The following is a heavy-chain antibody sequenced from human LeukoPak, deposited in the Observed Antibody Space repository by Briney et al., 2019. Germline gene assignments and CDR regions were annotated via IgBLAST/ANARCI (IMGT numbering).Heavy chain of an antibody. J-gene: IGHJ4*02. V-gene: IGHV3-23*01. CDR3: AKDYSSGWYFDY. Sequence: PGGSLRLSCAASGFTFSSYAMTWVRQAPGKGLEWVSVISGRGGSTYYADSVKGRFTISRDNSKNTLYLQMNSLRAEDTAVYYCAKDYSSGWYFDYWGQGTLVTVSS. CDR2: ISGRGGST. D-gene: IGHD6-19*01. CDR1: GFTFSSYA.